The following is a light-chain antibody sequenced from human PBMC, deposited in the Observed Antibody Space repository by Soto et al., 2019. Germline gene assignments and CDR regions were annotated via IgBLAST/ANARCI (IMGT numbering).Light chain of an antibody. V-gene: IGKV1-5*03. CDR2: KAS. J-gene: IGKJ5*01. Sequence: IQMTQSPSSLSASVGDRVTITCQATQDIRKYLNWYQQKPGKAPKLLIYKASSLESGVPSRFSGSGSGTEFTLTINSLQADDFATYYCQQHNSFSITFGQGTRLEIK. CDR3: QQHNSFSIT. CDR1: QDIRKY.